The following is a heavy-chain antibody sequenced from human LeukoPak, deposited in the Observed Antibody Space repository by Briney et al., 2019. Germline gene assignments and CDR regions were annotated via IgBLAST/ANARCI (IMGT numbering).Heavy chain of an antibody. D-gene: IGHD6-13*01. CDR2: ISAYNGNT. J-gene: IGHJ6*03. V-gene: IGHV1-18*01. CDR3: ARGQSAAASGRYYYYYMDV. Sequence: ASVKVSCKASVYTFTSYGISWVRQAPGQGLEWMGWISAYNGNTNYAQKLQGRVTMTTDTSTSTAYMELRSLRSDDTAVYYCARGQSAAASGRYYYYYMDVWGKGTTVTVAS. CDR1: VYTFTSYG.